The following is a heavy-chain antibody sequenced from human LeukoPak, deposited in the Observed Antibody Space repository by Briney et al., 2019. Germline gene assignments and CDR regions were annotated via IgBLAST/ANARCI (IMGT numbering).Heavy chain of an antibody. CDR1: GFTFSSYA. CDR2: ISTSGRT. J-gene: IGHJ4*02. CDR3: ARDLDSSGYYHVVDS. D-gene: IGHD3-22*01. Sequence: GGSLRLSCADSGFTFSSYAVSWVRQAPERGLEWVSLISTSGRTHYADSVQGRFTISRDNSKNTLSLHMNSLRAEDTAVYYCARDLDSSGYYHVVDSWGQGALVTVSS. V-gene: IGHV3-23*01.